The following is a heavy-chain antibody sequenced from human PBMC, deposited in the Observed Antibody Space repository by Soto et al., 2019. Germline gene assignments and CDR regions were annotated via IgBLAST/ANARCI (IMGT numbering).Heavy chain of an antibody. CDR2: IYYSGST. CDR3: VRPDYYYYMDV. CDR1: GGSISSYY. Sequence: SETLSLTCTVSGGSISSYYWSWIRQPPGKGLEWIGYIYYSGSTNYNPSLKSRVTISVDTSKNQFSLKLSSVTAADTAVYYCVRPDYYYYMDVWGKGTTVTVSS. V-gene: IGHV4-59*08. J-gene: IGHJ6*03.